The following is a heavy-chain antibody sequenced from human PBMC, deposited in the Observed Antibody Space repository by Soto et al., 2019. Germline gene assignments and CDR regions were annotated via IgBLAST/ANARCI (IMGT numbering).Heavy chain of an antibody. CDR3: ARDATKIDSHGYYYYFEY. V-gene: IGHV4-30-4*01. Sequence: SETVSLTCTVSGGSISSGDYYWSWIREPPGKGLEWIGYMFYSGTTYYNPSLKSRITISVHTAKNQFPLKMSSVTAADTAVYYCARDATKIDSHGYYYYFEYWGPGTLVTLSS. D-gene: IGHD3-22*01. CDR1: GGSISSGDYY. J-gene: IGHJ4*02. CDR2: MFYSGTT.